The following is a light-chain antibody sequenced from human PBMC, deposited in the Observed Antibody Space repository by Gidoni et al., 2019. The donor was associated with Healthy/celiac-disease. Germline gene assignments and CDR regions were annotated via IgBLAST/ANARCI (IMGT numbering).Light chain of an antibody. J-gene: IGKJ4*01. CDR2: DAS. CDR3: QQYDNLLSLT. CDR1: QNISNY. V-gene: IGKV1-33*01. Sequence: DIQMSQSLSSLSASVGDRVTITCQASQNISNYLNWYQQKPGKAPKLLIYDASNLETGVPSRFSGSGSGTDFTFTISSLQPEDIATYYCQQYDNLLSLTFXGXTKVEIK.